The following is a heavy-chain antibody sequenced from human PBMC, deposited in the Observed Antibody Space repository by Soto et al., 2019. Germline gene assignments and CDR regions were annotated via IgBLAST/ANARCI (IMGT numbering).Heavy chain of an antibody. V-gene: IGHV3-21*01. J-gene: IGHJ4*02. CDR3: ARDPEDIVVVVAATPFDY. Sequence: GGSLRLSCAASGFTFSSYSMNWVRQAPGKGLEWVSSISSSSSYIYYADSVKGRFTISRDNAKNSLYLQMNSLRAEDTAVYYCARDPEDIVVVVAATPFDYWGQGTLVTVSS. CDR1: GFTFSSYS. D-gene: IGHD2-15*01. CDR2: ISSSSSYI.